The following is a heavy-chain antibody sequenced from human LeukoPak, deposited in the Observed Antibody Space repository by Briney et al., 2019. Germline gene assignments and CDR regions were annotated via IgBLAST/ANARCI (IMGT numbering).Heavy chain of an antibody. Sequence: SQTLSLTCTVSGGSITSGGYYWSWIRQHPGKGLEWIGYIYYSGSTYYNSSLKSRVTIAVDASKNQFSLKLSSVTAADTAVYYCARLATVYDYWGQGTLVTVSS. V-gene: IGHV4-31*03. CDR1: GGSITSGGYY. D-gene: IGHD4-17*01. CDR3: ARLATVYDY. J-gene: IGHJ4*02. CDR2: IYYSGST.